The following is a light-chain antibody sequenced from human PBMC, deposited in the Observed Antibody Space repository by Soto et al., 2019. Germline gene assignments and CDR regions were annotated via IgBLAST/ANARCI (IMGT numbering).Light chain of an antibody. CDR2: AAS. Sequence: DIQMAQSPSSLSASVGDRVTITCQATQDITNYLNCCQQKPGRAPKILFYAASNLDTGVPSGFSGSGSGTDFNLTISSLQPEDFATYYCQQLHNYPLTFGQGTRLEIK. J-gene: IGKJ5*01. V-gene: IGKV1-33*01. CDR3: QQLHNYPLT. CDR1: QDITNY.